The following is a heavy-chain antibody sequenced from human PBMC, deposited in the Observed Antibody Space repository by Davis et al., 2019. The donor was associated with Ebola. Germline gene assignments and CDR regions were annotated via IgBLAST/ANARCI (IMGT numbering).Heavy chain of an antibody. Sequence: GGSLRLSCLASGFTFITYSMNWVRQAPGKGPEWVSYISSSSSAIYYADSVKGRFTISRNNAKNSLYLQMNSLRAEDTAVYYCAREVAVVYFDYWGQGTLVTVSS. D-gene: IGHD6-19*01. CDR1: GFTFITYS. V-gene: IGHV3-48*04. CDR3: AREVAVVYFDY. J-gene: IGHJ4*02. CDR2: ISSSSSAI.